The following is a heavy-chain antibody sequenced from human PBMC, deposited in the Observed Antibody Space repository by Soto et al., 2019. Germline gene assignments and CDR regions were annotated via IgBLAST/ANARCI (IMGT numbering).Heavy chain of an antibody. CDR2: ISSSSSTI. J-gene: IGHJ4*02. V-gene: IGHV3-48*02. Sequence: EVQLVESGGGLVQPGGSLRLSCAASGFTFSSYSMNWVRQAPGKGLEWVSYISSSSSTIYYADSVKGRFTISRDNANNSLYLQMNSLRDDETAVHYCARGMINYDFWSGYYTGDFDYWGQGTLVNVSS. CDR3: ARGMINYDFWSGYYTGDFDY. CDR1: GFTFSSYS. D-gene: IGHD3-3*01.